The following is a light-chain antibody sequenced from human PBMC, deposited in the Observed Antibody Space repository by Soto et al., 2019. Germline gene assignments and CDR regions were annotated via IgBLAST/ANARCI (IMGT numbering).Light chain of an antibody. CDR2: WAS. Sequence: DIVMTQSPDSLAVSLGERATINCKSSQGVLHTTYNNNYLAWYQQKPGQPPKLLIYWASTRESGVPDRFSGSGSGTDFTLTISSLQAEDVAVYYCQQYRTTPPTFGGGTKVEIK. V-gene: IGKV4-1*01. CDR1: QGVLHTTYNNNY. J-gene: IGKJ4*01. CDR3: QQYRTTPPT.